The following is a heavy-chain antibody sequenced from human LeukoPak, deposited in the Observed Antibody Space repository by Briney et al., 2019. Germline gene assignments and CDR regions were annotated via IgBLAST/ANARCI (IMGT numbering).Heavy chain of an antibody. CDR3: ARVPDYYDSSGGSSKYYYALDV. CDR1: GFIFSDYY. Sequence: PGGSLRLSCAASGFIFSDYYMTCIRQAPGKGLEWISYISDTSAYTNYADSVKGRFTISRDNAKNSLYLQVNSLRPEDTAIYYCARVPDYYDSSGGSSKYYYALDVWGRGTTVTVSS. J-gene: IGHJ6*02. V-gene: IGHV3-11*05. CDR2: ISDTSAYT. D-gene: IGHD3-22*01.